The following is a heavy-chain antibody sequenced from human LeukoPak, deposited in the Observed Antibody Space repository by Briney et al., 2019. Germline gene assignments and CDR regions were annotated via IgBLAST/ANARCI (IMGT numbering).Heavy chain of an antibody. V-gene: IGHV3-33*01. CDR1: GFIFSNYG. Sequence: GGSLRLSCAASGFIFSNYGMHWVRQAPGKGPEWVAVIWYDGSKQYYADSVKGRFTISRDNSKSTLFLQMNSLRGDDTAVYYCARSGRGDYWGQGTLVTVSS. CDR2: IWYDGSKQ. J-gene: IGHJ4*02. D-gene: IGHD3-10*01. CDR3: ARSGRGDY.